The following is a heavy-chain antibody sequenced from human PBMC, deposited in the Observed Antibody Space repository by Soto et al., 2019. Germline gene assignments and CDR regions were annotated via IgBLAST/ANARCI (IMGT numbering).Heavy chain of an antibody. CDR3: ARRGYTARGLDYYGMDV. CDR1: GGTFSSYA. CDR2: IIPIFGTA. J-gene: IGHJ6*02. Sequence: QVQLVQSGAEVKKPGSSVKVSCKASGGTFSSYAISWVRQAPGQGLAWMGVIIPIFGTANYAQKLQGRVTITADEATSTAYMELSSLRSEDTAVYYCARRGYTARGLDYYGMDVWGQGTTVTVSS. V-gene: IGHV1-69*01. D-gene: IGHD5-12*01.